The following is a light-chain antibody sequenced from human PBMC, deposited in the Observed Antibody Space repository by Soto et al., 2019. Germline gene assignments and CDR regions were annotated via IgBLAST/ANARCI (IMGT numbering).Light chain of an antibody. J-gene: IGKJ1*01. CDR1: QSVSSRY. V-gene: IGKV3D-20*02. CDR2: AAS. Sequence: EIVLTQSPGTLSLSPGERSTLSCRASQSVSSRYLVWYQQRPGQAPRLLIYAASSRATGIPDRFSGSGSGTDFTLTISDVQPEDFAVYYCHQRQSWPRTFGQGTKVDIK. CDR3: HQRQSWPRT.